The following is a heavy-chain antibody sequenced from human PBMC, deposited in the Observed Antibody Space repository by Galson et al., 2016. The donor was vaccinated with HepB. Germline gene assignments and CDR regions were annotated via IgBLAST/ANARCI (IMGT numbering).Heavy chain of an antibody. Sequence: LSLTCAVSGGSISSGTYSWSWIRQPPGKGLEWIGYIYHSGSTYYNPSLKSRVTISVDRSKNQFSLKLSSVTAADTAVYYCARDLYGKPDAFDIWGQGTMVTVSS. CDR2: IYHSGST. CDR1: GGSISSGTYS. CDR3: ARDLYGKPDAFDI. J-gene: IGHJ3*02. D-gene: IGHD3-10*01. V-gene: IGHV4-30-2*01.